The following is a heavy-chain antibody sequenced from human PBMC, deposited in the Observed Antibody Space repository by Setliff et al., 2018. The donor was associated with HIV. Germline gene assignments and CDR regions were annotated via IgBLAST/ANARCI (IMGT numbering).Heavy chain of an antibody. CDR3: AREHCSGGRCNGFDI. CDR2: IYISGTT. Sequence: SETLSLTCTVSGGSISTSYWNWIRQPPGKGLEWIAYIYISGTTNYSPSLKSRVTISLDTSRNQFSLKLGSVTAADTAMYYCAREHCSGGRCNGFDIWGQGTMVTVSS. V-gene: IGHV4-4*09. CDR1: GGSISTSY. J-gene: IGHJ3*02. D-gene: IGHD2-15*01.